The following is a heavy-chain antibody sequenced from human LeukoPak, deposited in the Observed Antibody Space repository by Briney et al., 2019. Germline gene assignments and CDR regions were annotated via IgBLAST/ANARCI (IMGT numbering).Heavy chain of an antibody. Sequence: GGSLRLSCAASGFTFSSYALSWVRQAPGKGLEWVSVISGSGSTTYYADSVKGRFTISRDNSKNTLFLQLNSLRDEDTAEYYCVKGFGDSSYSPSDYWGQGTLVTVSS. CDR1: GFTFSSYA. V-gene: IGHV3-23*01. J-gene: IGHJ4*02. CDR2: ISGSGSTT. CDR3: VKGFGDSSYSPSDY. D-gene: IGHD2-15*01.